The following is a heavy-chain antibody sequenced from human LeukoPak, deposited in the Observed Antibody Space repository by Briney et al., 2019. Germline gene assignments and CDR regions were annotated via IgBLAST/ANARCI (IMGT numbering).Heavy chain of an antibody. CDR3: RRGVYGSSGGDY. CDR2: IRSKANTYAT. D-gene: IGHD3-22*01. CDR1: GFTFSGSS. Sequence: GGSLRLSCAPSGFTFSGSSMHWVRQASGKGLEWVGCIRSKANTYATAYAASVKGRLTISRDESKNTAYLQMNSLKTEDTAVYYCRRGVYGSSGGDYWGQGTLVTVSS. J-gene: IGHJ4*02. V-gene: IGHV3-73*01.